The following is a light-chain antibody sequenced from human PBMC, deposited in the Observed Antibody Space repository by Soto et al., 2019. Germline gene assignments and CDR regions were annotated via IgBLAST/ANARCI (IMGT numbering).Light chain of an antibody. V-gene: IGKV3D-20*02. CDR2: GAS. J-gene: IGKJ5*01. CDR3: QQRSNWIT. Sequence: EIVLTQSPGALSLSPGERATLSCRASQSVSSSYLAWYQHKPGQAPRLLIYGASTRATGIPDRFSGNGSGTEFTLTISSLEPEDFAVYYCQQRSNWITFGQGTRLEIK. CDR1: QSVSSSY.